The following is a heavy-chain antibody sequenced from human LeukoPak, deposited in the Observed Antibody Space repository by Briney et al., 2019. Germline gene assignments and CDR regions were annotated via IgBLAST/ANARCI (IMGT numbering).Heavy chain of an antibody. CDR2: ISDRSNYI. CDR3: ASGLPTTVTTSVDY. Sequence: PGGSLRLSCVASGFTFSSYNMNWVRQAPGKGLEWVSCISDRSNYIYYADSVKGRFIISRDNAKNSLYLELNSLRAEDTAVYYCASGLPTTVTTSVDYWGQGTLVTVSS. CDR1: GFTFSSYN. V-gene: IGHV3-21*01. D-gene: IGHD4-17*01. J-gene: IGHJ4*02.